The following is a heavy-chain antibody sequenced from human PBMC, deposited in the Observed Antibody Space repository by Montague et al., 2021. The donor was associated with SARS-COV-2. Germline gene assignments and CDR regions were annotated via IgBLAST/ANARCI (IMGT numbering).Heavy chain of an antibody. CDR2: IYDSAST. J-gene: IGHJ4*02. V-gene: IGHV4-59*02. Sequence: SETLSLTCIVSGSSVRSYYWSWIRQPPGTGLEWIWYIYDSASTNSNPSPTSQVTISVDTSKNQFSLKLSSVTAADTAVYYCARENTVTTLGGPYYIDSWGQGTLVTVSA. CDR1: GSSVRSYY. CDR3: ARENTVTTLGGPYYIDS. D-gene: IGHD4-17*01.